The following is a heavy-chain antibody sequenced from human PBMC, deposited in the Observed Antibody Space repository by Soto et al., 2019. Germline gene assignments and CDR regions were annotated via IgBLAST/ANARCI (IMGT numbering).Heavy chain of an antibody. J-gene: IGHJ4*02. D-gene: IGHD4-17*01. CDR3: AGVGGMPPVTTFLKL. CDR2: IYYSGST. CDR1: GGSISSYY. Sequence: PSETLSLTCTVSGGSISSYYWSWIRQPPGKGLEWIGYIYYSGSTNYNPSLKSRVTISVDTSKNQFSLKLSSVTAADTAVYYCAGVGGMPPVTTFLKLGAQGPLDTVSP. V-gene: IGHV4-59*01.